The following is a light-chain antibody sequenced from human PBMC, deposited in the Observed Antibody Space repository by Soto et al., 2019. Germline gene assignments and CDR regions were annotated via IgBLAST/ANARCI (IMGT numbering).Light chain of an antibody. Sequence: EIVLTQSPGTLSLSPGERATLSCRASQSVSSNYLAWYQQKPGQAPRLLIYGASSRATGIPDRFSGSGSGTDFTLTISRLEPEDFAVYYCQQYHSWPPRTFGQGTKVDIK. V-gene: IGKV3-20*01. CDR1: QSVSSNY. CDR3: QQYHSWPPRT. CDR2: GAS. J-gene: IGKJ1*01.